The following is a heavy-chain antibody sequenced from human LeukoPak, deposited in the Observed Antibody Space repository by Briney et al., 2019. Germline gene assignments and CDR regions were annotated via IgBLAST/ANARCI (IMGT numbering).Heavy chain of an antibody. V-gene: IGHV3-9*01. CDR3: AKAQYSISFQH. Sequence: GGSLRLSCAASGFTFDDYAMHWVRQAPGKGLEWVSGISWNSGSIGYADSVKGRFTISRDNAKNSLYLQMNSLRAEDTALYYCAKAQYSISFQHWGQGTLVTVSS. D-gene: IGHD6-6*01. J-gene: IGHJ1*01. CDR2: ISWNSGSI. CDR1: GFTFDDYA.